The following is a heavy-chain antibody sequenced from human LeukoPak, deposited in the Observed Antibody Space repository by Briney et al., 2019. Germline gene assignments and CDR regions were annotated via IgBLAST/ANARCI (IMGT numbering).Heavy chain of an antibody. V-gene: IGHV3-48*01. D-gene: IGHD2-15*01. CDR1: GFSISVHS. J-gene: IGHJ4*02. CDR2: SAVGSGAT. CDR3: TRDRASVAFDY. Sequence: GGSLRLSCISSGFSISVHSMHWVRQAPGKGLEWVSYSAVGSGATFYADSVKGRFTNSRDNDKNALYLQMNSLRGEDTAVYYCTRDRASVAFDYWGQGTLVTVSS.